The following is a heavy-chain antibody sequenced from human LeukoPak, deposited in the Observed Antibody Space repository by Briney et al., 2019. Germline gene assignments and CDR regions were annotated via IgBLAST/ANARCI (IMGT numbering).Heavy chain of an antibody. CDR3: ARGNGDLLD. CDR1: GASISYHY. D-gene: IGHD1-26*01. V-gene: IGHV4-59*11. J-gene: IGHJ4*02. CDR2: IVNSGST. Sequence: SETLSLTCTVSGASISYHYWNWVRQPPGKGLEWIGSIVNSGSTNYNPSLKSRVTISVDTSQNHFSLKLTSVTSADTAVYYCARGNGDLLDWGQGTLVTASS.